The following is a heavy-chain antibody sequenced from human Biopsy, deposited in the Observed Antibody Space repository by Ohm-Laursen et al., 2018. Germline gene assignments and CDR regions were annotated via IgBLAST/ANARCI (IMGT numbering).Heavy chain of an antibody. CDR2: ISETSSHI. Sequence: SLRLSCAASGFSVSSYDMNWVRQAPGKGLEWISYISETSSHIYDADSVRGRFTVARDIAKNSLYLQLNSMRVEDMAVYYCARDSSRRAREGGMDVWGQGTMVTVSS. CDR1: GFSVSSYD. J-gene: IGHJ6*02. CDR3: ARDSSRRAREGGMDV. V-gene: IGHV3-21*01. D-gene: IGHD6-6*01.